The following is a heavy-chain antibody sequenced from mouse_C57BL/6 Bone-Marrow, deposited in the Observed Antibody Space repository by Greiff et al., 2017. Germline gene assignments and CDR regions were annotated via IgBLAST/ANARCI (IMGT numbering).Heavy chain of an antibody. CDR3: ARGAPTVDYFDY. Sequence: VQLQQPGAELVKPGASVKLSCKASGYTFTSYWMHWVKQRPGQGLEWIGMIHPNSGSTNYNEKFKRKATLTVDKSSSTAYMQLSSLTSEDSAFYDCARGAPTVDYFDYWGQGTTLTVSS. V-gene: IGHV1-64*01. D-gene: IGHD1-1*01. J-gene: IGHJ2*01. CDR1: GYTFTSYW. CDR2: IHPNSGST.